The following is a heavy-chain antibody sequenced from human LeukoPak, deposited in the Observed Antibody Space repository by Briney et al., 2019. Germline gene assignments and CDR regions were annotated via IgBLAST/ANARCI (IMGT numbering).Heavy chain of an antibody. CDR1: GNSITSDF. D-gene: IGHD3-16*01. V-gene: IGHV4-59*08. CDR3: ARFDYVWETHGMDAFHI. J-gene: IGHJ3*02. Sequence: PSETLSLTCIVSGNSITSDFWSWIRQSPGNGLEWIGYINYSGRSEYDPSLKSRVTISVDRSRKRVSLKMRSVTGADTGVYYCARFDYVWETHGMDAFHIWGHGTMVTVSS. CDR2: INYSGRS.